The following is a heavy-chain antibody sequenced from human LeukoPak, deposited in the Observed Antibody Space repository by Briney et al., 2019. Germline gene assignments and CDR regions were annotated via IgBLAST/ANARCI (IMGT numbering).Heavy chain of an antibody. CDR1: GGSISSYY. CDR2: IYYSGST. D-gene: IGHD3-22*01. Sequence: SETLSLTCTVSGGSISSYYWSWIRQPPRKGLEWIGYIYYSGSTNYNPSLKSRVTISVDTSRNQFSLKLSSVTAADTAVYYCARGRYYYDSSGYYSHFDYWGQGTLVTVSS. V-gene: IGHV4-59*01. CDR3: ARGRYYYDSSGYYSHFDY. J-gene: IGHJ4*02.